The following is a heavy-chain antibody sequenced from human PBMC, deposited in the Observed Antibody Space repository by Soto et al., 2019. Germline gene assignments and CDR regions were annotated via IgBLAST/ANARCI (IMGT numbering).Heavy chain of an antibody. CDR3: ARRQYCSGGSCYFLWFDP. D-gene: IGHD2-15*01. Sequence: SETLSLTCTVSGGSISSSSYYWGWIRQPPGKGLEWIGSIYYSGSTYYNPPLKSRVTISVDTSKNQFSLKLSSVTAADTAVYYCARRQYCSGGSCYFLWFDPWGQGTLVTVSS. V-gene: IGHV4-39*01. CDR2: IYYSGST. CDR1: GGSISSSSYY. J-gene: IGHJ5*02.